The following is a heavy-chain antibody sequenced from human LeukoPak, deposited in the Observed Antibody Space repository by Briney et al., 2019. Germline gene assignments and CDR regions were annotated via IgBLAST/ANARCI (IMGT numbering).Heavy chain of an antibody. CDR3: AKDRYAWTSGYSYNPFDY. V-gene: IGHV3-23*01. Sequence: GGSLGLSCATSGFTFSSYAMSWVGQAPGKWLDWVSVISGSGTSTFYADSVKGRFTISRDNSKKTLYLQMNSLRAEDTAVYYCAKDRYAWTSGYSYNPFDYWGQGTLVTVSS. CDR1: GFTFSSYA. CDR2: ISGSGTST. J-gene: IGHJ4*02. D-gene: IGHD5-18*01.